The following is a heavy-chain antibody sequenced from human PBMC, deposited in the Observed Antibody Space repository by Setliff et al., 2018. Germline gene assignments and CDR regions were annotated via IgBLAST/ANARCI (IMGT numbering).Heavy chain of an antibody. CDR3: ARGRGPDIVVTIPGDY. Sequence: ASVKVSCKASGYIFTSYGISWVRQAPGQGLEWMGWISSYNGKTNYAQKLQGRVIMTIDSSTTTAYMELKTLRSDDTAVYYCARGRGPDIVVTIPGDYWGQGTQVTVS. J-gene: IGHJ4*02. CDR2: ISSYNGKT. CDR1: GYIFTSYG. D-gene: IGHD2-15*01. V-gene: IGHV1-18*01.